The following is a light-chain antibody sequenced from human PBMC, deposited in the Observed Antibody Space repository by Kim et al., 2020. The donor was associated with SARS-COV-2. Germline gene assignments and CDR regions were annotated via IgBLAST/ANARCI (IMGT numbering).Light chain of an antibody. CDR1: SSNIGNNY. V-gene: IGLV1-51*01. CDR3: GTWDSSLSAGV. CDR2: DNN. J-gene: IGLJ3*02. Sequence: GQKITISCSGSSSNIGNNYVSWYQQLPGTAPKLLIYDNNKRPSGIPDRFSGSKSGTSATLGITGLQTGDEADYYCGTWDSSLSAGVFGGGTTLTVL.